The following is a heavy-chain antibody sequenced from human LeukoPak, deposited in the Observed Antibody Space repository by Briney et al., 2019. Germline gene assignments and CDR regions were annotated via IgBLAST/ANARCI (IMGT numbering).Heavy chain of an antibody. CDR3: ASPYCSSGSCYDAFDI. V-gene: IGHV4-59*08. J-gene: IGHJ3*02. CDR1: GGSISSYY. D-gene: IGHD2-15*01. CDR2: IYYSGST. Sequence: SETLSLTCTVSGGSISSYYWSWIRQPPGKGLEWIGYIYYSGSTNYNPSLKSRVTISVDTSKNQFSLKLSSVTAADTTVYYCASPYCSSGSCYDAFDIWGQGTMVTVSS.